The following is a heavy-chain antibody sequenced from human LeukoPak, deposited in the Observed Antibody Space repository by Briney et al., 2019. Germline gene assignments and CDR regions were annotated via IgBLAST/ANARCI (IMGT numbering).Heavy chain of an antibody. Sequence: PGGSLRLSCAASGFAFSTAWMTWVRQAPGKGLEWVGQFKSSIYDVLPDYAAPVKGRFIISRDDSKNRLFLEMNSLKTEDTAVYYCVTHRPWEGVFWGQGTLVTVSS. J-gene: IGHJ4*02. D-gene: IGHD1-26*01. V-gene: IGHV3-15*01. CDR1: GFAFSTAW. CDR3: VTHRPWEGVF. CDR2: FKSSIYDVLP.